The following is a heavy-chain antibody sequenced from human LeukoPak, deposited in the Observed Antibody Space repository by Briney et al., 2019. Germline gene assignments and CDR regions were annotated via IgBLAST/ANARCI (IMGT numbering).Heavy chain of an antibody. D-gene: IGHD3-22*01. Sequence: ASVKVFCKASGYTFTSYAMHWVRQAPGQRLEWMGWINAGNGNTKYSQKFQGRVTITRDTSASTAYMEPSSLRSEDTAVYYCARKPSAYYDSSGYYGDWGHGTLVTVSS. V-gene: IGHV1-3*01. CDR1: GYTFTSYA. CDR2: INAGNGNT. CDR3: ARKPSAYYDSSGYYGD. J-gene: IGHJ4*01.